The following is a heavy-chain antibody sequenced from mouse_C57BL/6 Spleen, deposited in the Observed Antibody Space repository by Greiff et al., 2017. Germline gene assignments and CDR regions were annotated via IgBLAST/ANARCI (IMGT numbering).Heavy chain of an antibody. CDR3: ASLLDY. CDR2: ISYDGSN. J-gene: IGHJ2*01. Sequence: DVQLVESGPGLVKPSQSLSLTCSVTGYSITSGYYWNWIRQFPGNKLEWMGYISYDGSNNYNPSLKNRISITRDTSKNQFFLKLNSVTTEDTATYYCASLLDYWGQGTTLTVSS. V-gene: IGHV3-6*01. CDR1: GYSITSGYY.